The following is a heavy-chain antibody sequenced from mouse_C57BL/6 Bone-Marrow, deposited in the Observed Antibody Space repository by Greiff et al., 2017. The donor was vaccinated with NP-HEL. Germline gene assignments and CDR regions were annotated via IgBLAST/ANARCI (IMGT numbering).Heavy chain of an antibody. Sequence: QVQLQQPGAELVKPGASVKLSCKASGYTFTSYWMHWVKQRPGQGLEWIGMIHPNSGSTNYNEKFKSKATLTVDKSSSTAYMQLSSLTSEDSAVYYCARVYYGNYERRRGYFDYWGQGTTLTVSS. J-gene: IGHJ2*01. V-gene: IGHV1-64*01. CDR2: IHPNSGST. D-gene: IGHD2-1*01. CDR3: ARVYYGNYERRRGYFDY. CDR1: GYTFTSYW.